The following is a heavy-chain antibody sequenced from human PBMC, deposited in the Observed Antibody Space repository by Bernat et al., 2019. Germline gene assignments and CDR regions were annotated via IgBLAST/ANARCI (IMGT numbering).Heavy chain of an antibody. D-gene: IGHD4-17*01. V-gene: IGHV3-23*04. CDR2: ISDSGSRT. CDR1: GFTLSTCA. J-gene: IGHJ5*01. Sequence: EVQLVESGGALVQPGGSLRLSCTASGFTLSTCAMTWVRQAPGKGLEWVSTISDSGSRTYYADSVKGRFTISRDNSKNTVYLQMNSLRGDDTALSYCARTPPQRNGDYGWIHSWGQGTMVTVSS. CDR3: ARTPPQRNGDYGWIHS.